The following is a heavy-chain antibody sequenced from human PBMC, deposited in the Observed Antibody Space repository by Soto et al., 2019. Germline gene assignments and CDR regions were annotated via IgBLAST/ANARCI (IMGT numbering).Heavy chain of an antibody. CDR2: IHYSGST. D-gene: IGHD6-6*01. Sequence: PSETLSLTCIVSSGSISSHCWSWIRQPPGSGLEWIGFIHYSGSTNYSPSLKSRVSMSLDTSKNQFSLTLNSVTAADTAVYYCARRDYSTSSLGPFDYWGQGILVTVSS. CDR3: ARRDYSTSSLGPFDY. J-gene: IGHJ4*02. CDR1: SGSISSHC. V-gene: IGHV4-59*11.